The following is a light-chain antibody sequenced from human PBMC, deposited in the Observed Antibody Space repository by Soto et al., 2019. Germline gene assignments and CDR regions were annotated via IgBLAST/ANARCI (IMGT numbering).Light chain of an antibody. CDR2: RAS. Sequence: IVLTQSPGTLSLSPGERATLSCRASQSVNNNYLAWYQQKPGQAPSLLIYRASNRATGIPDRFSGSGSGTDVTCIISRLEAEDFAVYYCQQLGTFGQGTKVEIK. CDR3: QQLGT. CDR1: QSVNNNY. J-gene: IGKJ1*01. V-gene: IGKV3-20*01.